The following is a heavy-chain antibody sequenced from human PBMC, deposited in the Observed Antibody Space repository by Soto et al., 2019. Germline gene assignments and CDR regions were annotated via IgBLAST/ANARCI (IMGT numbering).Heavy chain of an antibody. D-gene: IGHD3-22*01. Sequence: GGSLRLSCAASGFTFSSYGMHWVRQAPGKGLEWVAVISYDGSNKYYADSVKGRFTISRDNSKNTLYLQMNSLRAEDTAVYYCAKADYYDSSGYYDYFDYWGQGTLVTVSS. CDR1: GFTFSSYG. CDR2: ISYDGSNK. V-gene: IGHV3-30*18. CDR3: AKADYYDSSGYYDYFDY. J-gene: IGHJ4*02.